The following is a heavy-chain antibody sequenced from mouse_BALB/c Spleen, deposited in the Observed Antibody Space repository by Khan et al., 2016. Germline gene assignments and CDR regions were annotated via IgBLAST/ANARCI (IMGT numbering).Heavy chain of an antibody. J-gene: IGHJ2*01. Sequence: EVQLQESGPGLVKPSQSLSLTCTVTGYSITSDYAWNWIRQFPGNKLEWMGYISESGSTSYNPSLKSRISITRDTSKNQFFLQLNSVTTEDTATXYCASYYRSTYFDYWSQGTTLSVSS. CDR3: ASYYRSTYFDY. CDR1: GYSITSDYA. CDR2: ISESGST. D-gene: IGHD1-1*01. V-gene: IGHV3-2*02.